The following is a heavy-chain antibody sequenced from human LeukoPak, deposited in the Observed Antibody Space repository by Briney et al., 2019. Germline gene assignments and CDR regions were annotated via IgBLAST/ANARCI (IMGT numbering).Heavy chain of an antibody. V-gene: IGHV3-21*01. CDR1: GFTFSSYT. D-gene: IGHD6-13*01. CDR2: SSSSSSYI. CDR3: ARGRRRIAAAGATPPAPYFDY. J-gene: IGHJ4*02. Sequence: GGSLRLSCAASGFTFSSYTMSWVRQAPGKGLEWVSSSSSSSSYIYYADSVKGRFTISRDNAKNSLYLQMNSLRAEDTAVYYCARGRRRIAAAGATPPAPYFDYWGQGTLVTVSS.